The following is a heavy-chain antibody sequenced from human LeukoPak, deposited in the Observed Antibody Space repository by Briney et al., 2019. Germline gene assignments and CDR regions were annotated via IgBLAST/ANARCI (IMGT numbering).Heavy chain of an antibody. D-gene: IGHD2-15*01. Sequence: ASVKVSCKASGYTFTGYHMPWVRQAPGQGLEWMGWINPNSGGTNYAQKFQGRVTMTRDTSISTAYMELSRLRSDDTAVYYCARDEVVVVAPPPDYGMDVWGQGTTVTVSS. CDR3: ARDEVVVVAPPPDYGMDV. J-gene: IGHJ6*02. CDR2: INPNSGGT. V-gene: IGHV1-2*02. CDR1: GYTFTGYH.